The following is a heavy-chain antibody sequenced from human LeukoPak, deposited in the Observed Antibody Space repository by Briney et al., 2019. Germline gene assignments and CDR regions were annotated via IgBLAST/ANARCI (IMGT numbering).Heavy chain of an antibody. CDR1: GFTFSNAW. J-gene: IGHJ5*02. CDR2: IRSNSDGGTI. D-gene: IGHD3-22*01. Sequence: TGGSLRLSCATSGFTFSNAWMNWVRQAPGKGLEWVGRIRSNSDGGTIDYAAPVKGRLALPRDDSKNTLYLQMNSLQTEDTAVYYCATDFYDTTWGQGTLVTVSS. V-gene: IGHV3-15*07. CDR3: ATDFYDTT.